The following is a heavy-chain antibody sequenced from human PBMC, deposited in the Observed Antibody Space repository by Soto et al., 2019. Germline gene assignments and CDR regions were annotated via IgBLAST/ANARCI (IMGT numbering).Heavy chain of an antibody. J-gene: IGHJ6*03. V-gene: IGHV1-8*01. CDR1: GYTFTSYD. CDR2: MNPNSGNT. D-gene: IGHD3-3*01. CDR3: ARGGITIFGVVNSYYYYMDV. Sequence: ASVKVSCKASGYTFTSYDINWVRQATGQGLEWMGWMNPNSGNTGYAQKFQGRVTMTRNTSISTAYMELSSLRSEDTAVYYCARGGITIFGVVNSYYYYMDVWGKGTMVTVSS.